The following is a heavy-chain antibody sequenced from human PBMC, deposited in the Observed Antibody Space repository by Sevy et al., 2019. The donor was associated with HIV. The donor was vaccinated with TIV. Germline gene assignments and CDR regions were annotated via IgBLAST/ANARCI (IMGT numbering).Heavy chain of an antibody. CDR1: GGSITSLY. CDR2: IYYNGHI. V-gene: IGHV4-59*08. D-gene: IGHD1-26*01. J-gene: IGHJ4*02. CDR3: AGENAWGRGYS. Sequence: SETPSLTCTVSGGSITSLYWNWIRQPPGKGLEWIANIYYNGHINYNPSLKSRVTLSLNTSKKQFSLRLSSVTAADTAMYYCAGENAWGRGYSWGQGTLVTVSS.